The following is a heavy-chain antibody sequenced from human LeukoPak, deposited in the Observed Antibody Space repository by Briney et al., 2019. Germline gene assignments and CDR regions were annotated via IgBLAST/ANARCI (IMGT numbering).Heavy chain of an antibody. V-gene: IGHV3-23*01. D-gene: IGHD6-13*01. Sequence: GGSLRLSCAASGFTFSSSAMTWVRQAPGKGLEWVSTIGGSGGSTYYAAFVKGRFTISRDNAKNSLYLQMNSLRAEDTAVYYCARSYSSSWEIDYWGQGTLVTVSS. CDR2: IGGSGGST. CDR1: GFTFSSSA. J-gene: IGHJ4*02. CDR3: ARSYSSSWEIDY.